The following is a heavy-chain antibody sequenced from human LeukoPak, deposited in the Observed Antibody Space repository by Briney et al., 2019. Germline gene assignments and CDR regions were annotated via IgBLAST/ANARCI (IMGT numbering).Heavy chain of an antibody. CDR2: IFNSGIT. Sequence: PSETLSLTCTVSGASISSYYWSWIRQPPGKGLEWIGYIFNSGITNYNPSLKSRVTLSVDTSKNHFSLRLNSVTAADTAVYYCARVGGVPLGAFDIWGPGKLVTVSS. V-gene: IGHV4-59*01. J-gene: IGHJ3*02. CDR1: GASISSYY. CDR3: ARVGGVPLGAFDI. D-gene: IGHD3-16*01.